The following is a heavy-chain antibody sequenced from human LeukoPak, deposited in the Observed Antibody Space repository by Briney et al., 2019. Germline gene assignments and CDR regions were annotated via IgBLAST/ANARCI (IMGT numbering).Heavy chain of an antibody. D-gene: IGHD5-18*01. CDR3: ARVRGYHFDY. V-gene: IGHV4-34*01. Sequence: SETLSLTCAVYGGSFSGYYWSWILQPPGKGLEWIGEINHSGGTNYNPSLKSRVTISVDTSKNQFSLKLSSVTAADTAVYYCARVRGYHFDYWGQGTLVTVSS. CDR1: GGSFSGYY. CDR2: INHSGGT. J-gene: IGHJ4*02.